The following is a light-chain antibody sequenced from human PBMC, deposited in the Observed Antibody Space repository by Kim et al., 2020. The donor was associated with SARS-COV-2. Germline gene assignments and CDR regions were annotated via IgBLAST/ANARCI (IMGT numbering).Light chain of an antibody. CDR1: QTISSY. CDR3: QQSYRTWT. V-gene: IGKV1-39*01. CDR2: TAS. Sequence: DIQITQSPSSLSAFVGDRVTITCRASQTISSYVNWYQQKPGKAPKLLIYTASHLQDGVPSRFSGSGSGTDFTLTISSLQPEDFATYYCQQSYRTWTFGQGTKVDIK. J-gene: IGKJ1*01.